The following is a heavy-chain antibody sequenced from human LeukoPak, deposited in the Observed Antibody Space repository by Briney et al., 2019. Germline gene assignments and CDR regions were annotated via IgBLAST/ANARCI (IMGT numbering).Heavy chain of an antibody. V-gene: IGHV3-21*01. CDR3: ARDLEGATEY. D-gene: IGHD1-26*01. J-gene: IGHJ4*02. CDR1: GFNFGSYS. CDR2: ISSSSSYI. Sequence: GGSLRLSCAASGFNFGSYSMNWVRQAPGKGLEWVSSISSSSSYIYYADSVKGRFTISRDNAKNSLYLQMNSLRAEDTAVYYCARDLEGATEYWGQGTLVTVSS.